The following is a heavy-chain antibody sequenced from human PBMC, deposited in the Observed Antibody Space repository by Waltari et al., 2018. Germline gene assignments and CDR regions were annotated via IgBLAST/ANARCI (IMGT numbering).Heavy chain of an antibody. V-gene: IGHV1-2*02. CDR3: VRSLAAVGNSRGY. CDR1: GYTFTGYY. D-gene: IGHD6-13*01. J-gene: IGHJ4*02. Sequence: QVQLVQSGAEVKKPGASVKVSCKASGYTFTGYYIHWVRQAPGQGLEWMGWINPKSGGTKYAQKFQGRVTMTRDTSISTAHMELSRLRFDDTAMYYCVRSLAAVGNSRGYRGQGTLVTVSS. CDR2: INPKSGGT.